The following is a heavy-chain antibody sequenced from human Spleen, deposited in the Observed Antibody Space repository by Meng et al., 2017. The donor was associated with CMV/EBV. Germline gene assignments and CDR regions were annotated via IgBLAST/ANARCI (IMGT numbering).Heavy chain of an antibody. CDR3: AREDHYYDNGGYLRYFDN. CDR2: ISSSSSYI. CDR1: GFTFSSYS. V-gene: IGHV3-21*01. D-gene: IGHD3-22*01. Sequence: GESLKISCAASGFTFSSYSMNWVRQAPGKGLEWVSFISSSSSYIYYADSVKGRFTISRDNAKNSLYLQMNSLRAEDTAVYYCAREDHYYDNGGYLRYFDNWGQGTLVTVSS. J-gene: IGHJ4*02.